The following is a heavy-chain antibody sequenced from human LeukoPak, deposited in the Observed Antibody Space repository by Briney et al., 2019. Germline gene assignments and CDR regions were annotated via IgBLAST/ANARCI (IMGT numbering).Heavy chain of an antibody. V-gene: IGHV1-18*01. D-gene: IGHD1-26*01. J-gene: IGHJ4*02. Sequence: GASVKVSCKASGYTFTSYGISWVRQAPGQGLGWRGWLSAYNGNTNYAQKLQGRVTMTTDTSTSTAYMELRSLRSDDTAVYYCARTLPSGSYWWNFDYWGQGTLVTVSS. CDR2: LSAYNGNT. CDR1: GYTFTSYG. CDR3: ARTLPSGSYWWNFDY.